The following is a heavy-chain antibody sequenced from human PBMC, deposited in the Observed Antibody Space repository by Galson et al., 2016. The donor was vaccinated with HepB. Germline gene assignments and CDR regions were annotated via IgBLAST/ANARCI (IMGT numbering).Heavy chain of an antibody. Sequence: SLRLSCAASGFSFSTSGLSWVRQTPGRGLEWVPGITGSGAITHYADSVKGRFIMSRDNSKKTVYLDMNNLRAGDTAIYYCGKHGGFDYWGQGALVTVSS. D-gene: IGHD3-16*01. CDR1: GFSFSTSG. CDR3: GKHGGFDY. CDR2: ITGSGAIT. V-gene: IGHV3-23*01. J-gene: IGHJ4*02.